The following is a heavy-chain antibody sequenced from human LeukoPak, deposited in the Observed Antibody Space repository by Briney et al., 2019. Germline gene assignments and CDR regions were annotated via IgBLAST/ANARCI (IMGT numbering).Heavy chain of an antibody. V-gene: IGHV1-2*02. D-gene: IGHD2-15*01. Sequence: ASVKVSCKASGYTFTGYYMHWVRPAPGQGLEWMGWINPNSGGTNYAQKFQGRVTMTRDTSISTAYMELSRLRSDDTAVYYCARDRELGYCSGGSCYPPSPWGQGTLVTVSS. CDR2: INPNSGGT. J-gene: IGHJ5*02. CDR1: GYTFTGYY. CDR3: ARDRELGYCSGGSCYPPSP.